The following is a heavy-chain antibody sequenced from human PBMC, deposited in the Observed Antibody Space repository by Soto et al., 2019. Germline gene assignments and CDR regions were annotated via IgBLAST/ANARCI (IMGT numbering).Heavy chain of an antibody. CDR1: GGSFSAYY. CDR3: AKLKNHYYYGLDV. J-gene: IGHJ6*02. Sequence: PSETLSLTCTVYGGSFSAYYWTWIRHSPGKGLEWIGAINQSGSTTYNPSLRSRVTISVDPSKNQLSLSLSSVTAADTAVYYCAKLKNHYYYGLDVWGHGTTVTVYS. V-gene: IGHV4-34*01. CDR2: INQSGST.